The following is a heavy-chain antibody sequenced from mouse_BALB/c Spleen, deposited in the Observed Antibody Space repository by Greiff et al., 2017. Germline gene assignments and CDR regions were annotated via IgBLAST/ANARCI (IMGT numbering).Heavy chain of an antibody. CDR3: ATSDYLFAY. Sequence: ESGPGLVKPSQSLSLTCSVTGYSITSGYYWNWIRQFPGNKLEWMGYISYDGSNNYNPSLKNRISITRDTSKNQFFLKLNSVTTEDTATYYCATSDYLFAYWGQGTLVTVSA. D-gene: IGHD2-4*01. CDR1: GYSITSGYY. V-gene: IGHV3-6*02. J-gene: IGHJ3*01. CDR2: ISYDGSN.